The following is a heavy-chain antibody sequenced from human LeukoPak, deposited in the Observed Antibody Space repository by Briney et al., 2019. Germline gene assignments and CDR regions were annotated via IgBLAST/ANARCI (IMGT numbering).Heavy chain of an antibody. J-gene: IGHJ3*02. CDR3: TRGKNFRADAFNI. CDR1: GFTFSGSS. D-gene: IGHD2/OR15-2a*01. CDR2: IWYDGSSK. V-gene: IGHV3-33*01. Sequence: GRSLRLSCAASGFTFSGSSMHWVRQAPGKGLEWVAVIWYDGSSKNYVDSVKGRFTISRDNPKNTLYLQMNSLRAEDTAVYYCTRGKNFRADAFNIWGQGTMVTVSS.